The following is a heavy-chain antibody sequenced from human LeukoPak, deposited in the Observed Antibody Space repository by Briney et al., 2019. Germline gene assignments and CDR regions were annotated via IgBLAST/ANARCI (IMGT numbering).Heavy chain of an antibody. CDR2: IIPIFGTA. V-gene: IGHV1-69*13. D-gene: IGHD6-19*01. J-gene: IGHJ6*02. Sequence: GASVKVSCKASGGTFSSYAISWVRQAPGQGLEWMGGIIPIFGTANYAQKFQGRVTITADESTSTAYMELSSLRSEDTAVYYCARAMFIAVAGVSYGMDVWGQGTTVTVSS. CDR3: ARAMFIAVAGVSYGMDV. CDR1: GGTFSSYA.